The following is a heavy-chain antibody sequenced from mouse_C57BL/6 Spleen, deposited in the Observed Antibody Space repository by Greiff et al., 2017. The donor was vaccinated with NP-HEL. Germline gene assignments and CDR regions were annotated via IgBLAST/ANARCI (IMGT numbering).Heavy chain of an antibody. CDR1: GYSFTSYY. V-gene: IGHV1-66*01. CDR3: ARSSDGYYYAMDY. D-gene: IGHD2-3*01. CDR2: IYPGSGNT. J-gene: IGHJ4*01. Sequence: VQLVESGPELVKPGASVKISCKASGYSFTSYYIHWVKQRPGQGLEWIGWIYPGSGNTKYNEKFKGKATLTADTSSSTAYMQLSSLTSEDSAVYYCARSSDGYYYAMDYWGQGTSVTVSS.